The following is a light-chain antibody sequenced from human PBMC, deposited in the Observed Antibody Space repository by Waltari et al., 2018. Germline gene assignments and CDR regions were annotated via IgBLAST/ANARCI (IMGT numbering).Light chain of an antibody. V-gene: IGKV3-20*01. Sequence: SCRASQRSRRFLAWYQQIPGQAPRLLIYDASTRATGIPDRFSGSGSGTDFSLIISRLEPEDIAVYYCQKYGSLPATFGQGTKVEIK. CDR1: QRSRRF. J-gene: IGKJ1*01. CDR3: QKYGSLPAT. CDR2: DAS.